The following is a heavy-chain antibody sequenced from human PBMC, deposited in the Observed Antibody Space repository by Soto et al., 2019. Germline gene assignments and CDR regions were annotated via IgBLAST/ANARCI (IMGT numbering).Heavy chain of an antibody. CDR3: ARLRRDWGDAFDL. CDR2: IIPVFDKA. J-gene: IGHJ3*01. V-gene: IGHV1-69*01. D-gene: IGHD3-16*01. Sequence: QVQLVQSGADVKKPGSSVNVSCKTSGGSFGSSAISWVRQAPAQGIEWMGEIIPVFDKANYAQNFQGRLTITADELTGTVFMELSSLRSEDTAVYFCARLRRDWGDAFDLWGLGTFVTVSS. CDR1: GGSFGSSA.